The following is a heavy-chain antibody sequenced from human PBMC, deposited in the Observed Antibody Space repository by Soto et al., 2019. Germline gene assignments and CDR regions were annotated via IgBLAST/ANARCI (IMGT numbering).Heavy chain of an antibody. J-gene: IGHJ5*02. D-gene: IGHD6-19*01. CDR3: ARDVGIAVAGPLYNWFDP. V-gene: IGHV3-11*01. CDR2: ISSSGSTI. CDR1: GFTFSDYY. Sequence: RGSLRLSCAASGFTFSDYYMSWIRQAPGKGLEWVSYISSSGSTIYYADSVKGRFTISRDNAKNSLYLQMNSLRAEDTAVYYCARDVGIAVAGPLYNWFDPWGQGTLVTVSS.